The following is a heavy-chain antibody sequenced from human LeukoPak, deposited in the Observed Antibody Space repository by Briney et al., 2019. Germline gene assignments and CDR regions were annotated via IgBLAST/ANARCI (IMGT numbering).Heavy chain of an antibody. V-gene: IGHV3-53*01. D-gene: IGHD1-14*01. Sequence: GGSLRLSCAASGFTVGSNYMTWVRQAPGKGLEWVSVIYSGGNTHYADSVKGRFTISRDSSKSTLYLQMNRLRTEDTAVYYCARDSTSSNHDYWGQGTLVTVSS. CDR2: IYSGGNT. CDR1: GFTVGSNY. CDR3: ARDSTSSNHDY. J-gene: IGHJ4*02.